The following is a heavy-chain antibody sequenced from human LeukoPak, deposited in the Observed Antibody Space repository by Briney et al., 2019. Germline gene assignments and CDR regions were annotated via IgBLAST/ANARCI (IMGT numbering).Heavy chain of an antibody. D-gene: IGHD6-19*01. CDR3: ARDAPKAVVAGTRYVHYY. Sequence: ASVKVSCKASGYTFTSYGISWVRQAPGQGLEWMGWISAYNGNTNYAQKLQGRVTMTTDTSTSTAYMELRSLRSDDTAVYYCARDAPKAVVAGTRYVHYYWGQGTLVTVSS. CDR2: ISAYNGNT. CDR1: GYTFTSYG. V-gene: IGHV1-18*01. J-gene: IGHJ4*02.